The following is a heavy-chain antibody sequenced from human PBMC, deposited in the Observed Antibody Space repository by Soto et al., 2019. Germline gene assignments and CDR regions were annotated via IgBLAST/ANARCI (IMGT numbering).Heavy chain of an antibody. Sequence: QPGGSLRLSCAASGFTFDDYAMHWVRQAPGKGLEWVSGISWNSGSIGYADSVKGRFTISRDNAKNSLYLQMNSLRAEDTALYYCAKDLGHLDNMVRGVEHGLDYWGQGTLVTVYS. CDR2: ISWNSGSI. J-gene: IGHJ4*02. CDR1: GFTFDDYA. D-gene: IGHD3-10*01. CDR3: AKDLGHLDNMVRGVEHGLDY. V-gene: IGHV3-9*01.